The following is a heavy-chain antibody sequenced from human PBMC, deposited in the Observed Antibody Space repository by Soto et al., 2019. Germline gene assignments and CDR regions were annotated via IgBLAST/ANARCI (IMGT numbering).Heavy chain of an antibody. D-gene: IGHD6-19*01. CDR2: IIPIFGTA. CDR3: ARDPSAGYSRGLNWFDP. J-gene: IGHJ5*02. V-gene: IGHV1-69*13. Sequence: ASVKVSCKASGGTFSSYAISWVRQAPGQGLEWMGGIIPIFGTANYAQKFQGRVTITADESTSTAYMELSSLRSEDTAVYYCARDPSAGYSRGLNWFDPLGQGTLVTVSS. CDR1: GGTFSSYA.